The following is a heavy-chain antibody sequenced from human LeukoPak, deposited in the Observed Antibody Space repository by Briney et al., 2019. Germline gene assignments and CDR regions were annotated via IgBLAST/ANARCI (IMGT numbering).Heavy chain of an antibody. CDR2: ISSSDSTI. V-gene: IGHV3-48*03. CDR3: ARARSSYGYGDAFDI. Sequence: GGSLRLSCAASGFTFSSYEMHWVRQPPGKGLEWVSYISSSDSTIYYADSVKGRFTISRDNAKNSLYLQMNSLRAEDTAVYYCARARSSYGYGDAFDIWGQGTMVTVSS. D-gene: IGHD5-18*01. CDR1: GFTFSSYE. J-gene: IGHJ3*02.